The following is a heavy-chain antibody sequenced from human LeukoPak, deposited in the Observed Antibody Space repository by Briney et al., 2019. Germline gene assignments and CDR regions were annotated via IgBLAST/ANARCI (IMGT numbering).Heavy chain of an antibody. CDR1: GFTFGSYG. V-gene: IGHV3-33*01. Sequence: GRSLRLSCAASGFTFGSYGMHWVRHAPGKGLEWVTVIWYDGSNKYYADSVKGRFTISRDNSKNTLYLQMNSLRAEDTAVYYCARGWHDSSGSTDFDYWGQGTLVTVSS. CDR3: ARGWHDSSGSTDFDY. CDR2: IWYDGSNK. D-gene: IGHD3-22*01. J-gene: IGHJ4*02.